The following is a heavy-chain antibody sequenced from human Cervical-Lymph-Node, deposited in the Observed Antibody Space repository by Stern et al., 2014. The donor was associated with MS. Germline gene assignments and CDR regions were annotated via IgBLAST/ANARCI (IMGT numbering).Heavy chain of an antibody. J-gene: IGHJ3*02. D-gene: IGHD3-16*02. CDR2: IYTADSAT. V-gene: IGHV5-51*01. CDR3: VRRRYSDSYDTFDI. CDR1: GYSFSHFW. Sequence: VQLVQSGAEVKKPGESLKISCKTSGYSFSHFWIRWVRQMTGKALEWGGIIYTADSATTYSPSFQGPVPISAEASLSTAYLQWSSLKASDTAMYYCVRRRYSDSYDTFDIWGQGTMLTVSS.